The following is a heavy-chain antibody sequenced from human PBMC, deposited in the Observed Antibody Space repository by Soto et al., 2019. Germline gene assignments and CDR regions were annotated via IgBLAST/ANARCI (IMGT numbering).Heavy chain of an antibody. CDR3: ARAIYYDSSGYYYGGAYFDY. V-gene: IGHV1-18*01. CDR2: ISAYNGNT. D-gene: IGHD3-22*01. CDR1: GYTFTSYG. J-gene: IGHJ4*02. Sequence: ASVKVSCKASGYTFTSYGISWVRQAPGQGLEWMGWISAYNGNTNYAQKLQGRVTMTTDTSTSTAYMELRSLRSDDTAVYYCARAIYYDSSGYYYGGAYFDYWGQGTLVPVSS.